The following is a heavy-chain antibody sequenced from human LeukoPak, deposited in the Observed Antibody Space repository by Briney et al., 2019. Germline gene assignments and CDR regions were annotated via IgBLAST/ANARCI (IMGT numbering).Heavy chain of an antibody. J-gene: IGHJ4*02. V-gene: IGHV4-59*01. CDR1: GGSFSSYY. CDR2: IYYSGST. CDR3: ARSGLTTALDY. D-gene: IGHD4-17*01. Sequence: SETLSLTCAVYGGSFSSYYWSWIRQPPGKGLEWIGYIYYSGSTNYNPSLKSRVTISVDTSRNQFSLKLSSVTAADTAVYYCARSGLTTALDYWGQGTLVTVSS.